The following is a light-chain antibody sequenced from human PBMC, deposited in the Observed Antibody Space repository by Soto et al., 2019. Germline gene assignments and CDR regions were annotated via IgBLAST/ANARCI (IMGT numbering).Light chain of an antibody. V-gene: IGKV4-1*01. Sequence: DIVMTQSPDSLAVSLGERATINCKSSQSVLYSSNNKNCLAWYQQKPGQPPKLLISWASTRETGVPDRFSGSGSGTDFTLTISXLQAEDVAVYYCQQFYTTLTFGGGTKVDIK. CDR1: QSVLYSSNNKNC. J-gene: IGKJ4*01. CDR3: QQFYTTLT. CDR2: WAS.